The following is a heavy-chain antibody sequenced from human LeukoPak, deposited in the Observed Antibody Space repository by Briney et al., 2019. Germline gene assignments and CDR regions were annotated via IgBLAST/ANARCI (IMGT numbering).Heavy chain of an antibody. V-gene: IGHV3-30*02. CDR3: AKDRKRRNYYDSSGYSYYFDY. Sequence: GESLRPSCAASGFTFSSYGMHSVRQPPGKALERVAFIRYDGSNKYYADSVNGRFTISRDNNKNTKYLQMNSLRPADTAVYYCAKDRKRRNYYDSSGYSYYFDYWGQGTLVTVSS. CDR2: IRYDGSNK. D-gene: IGHD3-22*01. CDR1: GFTFSSYG. J-gene: IGHJ4*02.